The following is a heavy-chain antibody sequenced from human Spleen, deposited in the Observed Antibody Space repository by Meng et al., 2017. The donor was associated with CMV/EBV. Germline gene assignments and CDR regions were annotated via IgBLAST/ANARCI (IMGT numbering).Heavy chain of an antibody. CDR3: ARSRDYHSYGMDV. CDR1: GYTFTSYY. Sequence: ASVKVSCQAFGYTFTSYYMHWVRQAPGQGLEWMGIINPRSGSTSPAQKLQGRITMSRDTSTNTVCMELSSLRSEDTAVYYCARSRDYHSYGMDVWGQGTTVTVSS. J-gene: IGHJ6*02. V-gene: IGHV1-46*04. CDR2: INPRSGST.